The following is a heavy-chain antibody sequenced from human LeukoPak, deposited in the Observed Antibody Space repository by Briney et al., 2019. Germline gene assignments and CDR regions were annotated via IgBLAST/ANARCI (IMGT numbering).Heavy chain of an antibody. Sequence: GGSLRLSCAASGFTFSSYSMNWVRQAPGKGLEWVSYISSSSSTIYYADSVKGRFTISRDNAKNSLYLQMNSLRAEDTAVYYCLASTRYGSRWGQGTLVTVSS. V-gene: IGHV3-48*01. D-gene: IGHD3-10*01. CDR1: GFTFSSYS. J-gene: IGHJ4*02. CDR3: LASTRYGSR. CDR2: ISSSSSTI.